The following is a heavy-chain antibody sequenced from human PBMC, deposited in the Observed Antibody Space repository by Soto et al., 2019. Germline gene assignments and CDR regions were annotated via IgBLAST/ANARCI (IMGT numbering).Heavy chain of an antibody. Sequence: EVQLVESGGGLVQPGESLRLSCAASGFTFSSYWMHWIRQAPGKGLVWVARVSSDGSSTVYANSVTGRLTISRDNAKNTLYLQMNSLGDEDTAVYYCARGLPSFSSFDSWGQGTLVTVSS. CDR2: VSSDGSST. V-gene: IGHV3-74*01. D-gene: IGHD5-12*01. J-gene: IGHJ4*02. CDR3: ARGLPSFSSFDS. CDR1: GFTFSSYW.